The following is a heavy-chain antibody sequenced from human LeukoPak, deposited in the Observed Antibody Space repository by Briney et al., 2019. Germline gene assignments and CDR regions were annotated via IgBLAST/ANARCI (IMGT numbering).Heavy chain of an antibody. CDR2: IRSYNGNT. D-gene: IGHD6-13*01. J-gene: IGHJ6*03. CDR3: ARGTDSSSWSYYYYYYMDV. CDR1: GYTFTSYG. Sequence: ASVKVSCKASGYTFTSYGISLVRQAPGQGLEWMGWIRSYNGNTHYAQKLQGRVTLTTHTSTTTAYMELRSLRSDDTAVYYCARGTDSSSWSYYYYYYMDVWGKGTTVTVSS. V-gene: IGHV1-18*01.